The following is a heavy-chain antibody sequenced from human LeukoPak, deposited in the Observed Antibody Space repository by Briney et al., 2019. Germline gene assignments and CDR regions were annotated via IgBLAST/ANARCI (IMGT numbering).Heavy chain of an antibody. J-gene: IGHJ4*02. V-gene: IGHV3-48*03. Sequence: HSGGSLRLSCAASGFTFNTHEMNWVRQAPGKGLEWVSCITGSGSAIYYADSVKGRFTISRDNAKNSLYLQMNSLRAEDTAVYYCARVSSTRYNFDYWGQGALVTVSS. CDR2: ITGSGSAI. D-gene: IGHD5-18*01. CDR3: ARVSSTRYNFDY. CDR1: GFTFNTHE.